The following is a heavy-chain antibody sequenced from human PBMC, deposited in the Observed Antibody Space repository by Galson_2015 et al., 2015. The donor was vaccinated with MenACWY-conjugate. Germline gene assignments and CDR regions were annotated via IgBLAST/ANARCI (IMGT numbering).Heavy chain of an antibody. V-gene: IGHV3-53*01. CDR3: AIGWRHVGGYSDLDS. J-gene: IGHJ4*02. D-gene: IGHD1-26*01. Sequence: SLRLSCAASGFSVSSNFMTWVRQAPGKGLEWVSVIYSDALGATTHYSDSVKGRFTSSRDNSKNTLYLQMNSLRVEDTAVYYCAIGWRHVGGYSDLDSWGQGVQVSVSP. CDR2: IYSDALGATT. CDR1: GFSVSSNF.